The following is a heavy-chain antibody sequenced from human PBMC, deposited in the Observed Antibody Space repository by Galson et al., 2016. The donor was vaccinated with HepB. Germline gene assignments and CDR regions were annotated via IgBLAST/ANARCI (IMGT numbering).Heavy chain of an antibody. CDR3: AKDRVRYFGMDV. CDR2: INPSGATT. Sequence: SVKVSCKASGYTFTAYYIHWVRQAPGQGLEWMGVINPSGATTNYAQKFQGRVTMTSDTSTNTVYMDLNSLRPEDTAVYYCAKDRVRYFGMDVWGQGTTGTVSS. D-gene: IGHD5/OR15-5a*01. J-gene: IGHJ6*02. CDR1: GYTFTAYY. V-gene: IGHV1-46*01.